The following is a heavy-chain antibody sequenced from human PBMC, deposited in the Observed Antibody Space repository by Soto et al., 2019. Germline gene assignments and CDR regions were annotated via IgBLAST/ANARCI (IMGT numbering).Heavy chain of an antibody. V-gene: IGHV3-48*01. Sequence: GGSLRLSCATSGFILSDCAMNWVRQAPGKGLEWVSYISSSSSVIDYADSVKGRFTVSRDNARNSLYLQMNSLRAEDTAVYYCARDLSWGSNWYYYMDVWGKGTKVTVPS. CDR3: ARDLSWGSNWYYYMDV. CDR1: GFILSDCA. D-gene: IGHD7-27*01. J-gene: IGHJ6*03. CDR2: ISSSSSVI.